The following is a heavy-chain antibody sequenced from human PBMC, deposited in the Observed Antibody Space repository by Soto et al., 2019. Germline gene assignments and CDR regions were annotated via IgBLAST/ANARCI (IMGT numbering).Heavy chain of an antibody. CDR1: GFTFSSCG. CDR2: ISYDGSYK. Sequence: GGSLRLSCAASGFTFSSCGMHWVRQAPGKGLEWVAIISYDGSYKYYADSVKGRFTISRDNSKNTLYLQMNSLRAEDTALYYCAKSVGLYCIGTSCWNYFDYWGQGTLVTVSS. D-gene: IGHD2-2*01. V-gene: IGHV3-30*18. CDR3: AKSVGLYCIGTSCWNYFDY. J-gene: IGHJ4*02.